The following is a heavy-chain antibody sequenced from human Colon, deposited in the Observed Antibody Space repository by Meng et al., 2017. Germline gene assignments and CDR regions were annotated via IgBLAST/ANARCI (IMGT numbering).Heavy chain of an antibody. V-gene: IGHV4-38-2*01. D-gene: IGHD5-18*01. CDR1: GYSISSGYY. J-gene: IGHJ6*04. Sequence: SETLSLTCAVSGYSISSGYYWGWIRQPPGKGLEWIGSIYHSGSTYYNPSLKSRVTISVDTSKNQFSLKLSSVTAADTAVYYCATSLRGGGYSYDRMDYYYYGMDVWGKGTTVTVSS. CDR2: IYHSGST. CDR3: ATSLRGGGYSYDRMDYYYYGMDV.